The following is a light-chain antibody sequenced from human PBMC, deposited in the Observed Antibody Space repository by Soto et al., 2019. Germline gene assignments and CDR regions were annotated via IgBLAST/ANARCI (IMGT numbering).Light chain of an antibody. V-gene: IGKV3-11*01. CDR3: QQRSNWPPYT. Sequence: EIVLTQSPATLSLSPGERATLSCRASQSVSSYLGWYQQKPGQAPRLLIYDASNRATGIPVRFSGSGSRTDFTLTISSLEPEDFAVYYCQQRSNWPPYTFGQGTKLEI. CDR2: DAS. CDR1: QSVSSY. J-gene: IGKJ2*01.